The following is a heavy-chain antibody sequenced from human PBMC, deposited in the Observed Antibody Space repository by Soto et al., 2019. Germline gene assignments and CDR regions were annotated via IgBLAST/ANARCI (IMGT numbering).Heavy chain of an antibody. D-gene: IGHD3-10*01. J-gene: IGHJ6*02. V-gene: IGHV4-34*01. Sequence: PEALCLTCAGYGGSFSGCYCSGIRQPPGKGLEWIGEINHSGSTNYNPSLKSRVTISVDTSKNQFSLKLSSVTAADTAVYYCARAFTMVRGVTRTGDYYYGMDVWGQGTTVT. CDR1: GGSFSGCY. CDR3: ARAFTMVRGVTRTGDYYYGMDV. CDR2: INHSGST.